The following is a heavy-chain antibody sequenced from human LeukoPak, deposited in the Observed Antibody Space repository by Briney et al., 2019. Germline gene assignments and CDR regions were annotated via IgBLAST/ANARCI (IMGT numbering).Heavy chain of an antibody. Sequence: ASVKVSCKASGYTFTNYAMNWVRQAPGQGLEWMGWINPNTGDPTYAQGFTGRFVFSLDTSVTTTYLQISGLKAEDTAVYYCARAYQRLGGLSFPDSWGQGTLVTVSS. V-gene: IGHV7-4-1*02. J-gene: IGHJ5*01. CDR3: ARAYQRLGGLSFPDS. CDR1: GYTFTNYA. D-gene: IGHD3-16*02. CDR2: INPNTGDP.